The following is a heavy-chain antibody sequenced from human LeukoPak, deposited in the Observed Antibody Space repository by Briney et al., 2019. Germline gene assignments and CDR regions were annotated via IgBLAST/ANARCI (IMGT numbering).Heavy chain of an antibody. Sequence: PSETLSLTCAVSDGSISSGGYSWSWIRQPPGKGLEWIGYIYHSGSTYYNPSLKSRVTISVDRSKNQFSLKLSSVTAADTAVYYCARGTDYWGQGTLVTVSS. J-gene: IGHJ4*02. V-gene: IGHV4-30-2*01. CDR2: IYHSGST. CDR3: ARGTDY. CDR1: DGSISSGGYS.